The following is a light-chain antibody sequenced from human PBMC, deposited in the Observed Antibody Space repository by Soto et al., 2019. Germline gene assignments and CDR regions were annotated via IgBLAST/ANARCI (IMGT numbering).Light chain of an antibody. CDR1: QDISNY. CDR2: DAS. J-gene: IGKJ5*01. CDR3: QQYSHLIT. V-gene: IGKV1-33*01. Sequence: THSPSSLSASVGDRVTITCQASQDISNYLNWYKQKPGKAPKLQIYDASNLETGVPSRFSGSGSGTDFTFTIRSLKPEDIATYYCQQYSHLITFGQGTRLEIK.